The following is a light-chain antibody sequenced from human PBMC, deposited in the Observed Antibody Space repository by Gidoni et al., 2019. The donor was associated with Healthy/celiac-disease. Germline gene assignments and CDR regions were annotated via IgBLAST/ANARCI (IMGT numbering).Light chain of an antibody. CDR2: YVS. V-gene: IGLV2-14*03. CDR1: SSDVGGYNF. CDR3: SSYTSSSTLV. J-gene: IGLJ1*01. Sequence: SALTQPASGSGSPGQSITISCTGTSSDVGGYNFFSWYLPHPGKPPKLMIYYVSNRPSGVSNRFSGSKSGNTASLTISGLQAEDEADYYCSSYTSSSTLVFGTGTKVTVL.